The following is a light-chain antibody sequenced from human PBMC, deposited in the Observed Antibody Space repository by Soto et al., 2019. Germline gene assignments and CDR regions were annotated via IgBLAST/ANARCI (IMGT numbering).Light chain of an antibody. V-gene: IGKV3-20*01. CDR1: QSVSSSF. CDR3: QQYDSSPWT. CDR2: GAS. Sequence: EIVLTQSPGTLSLSPGERATLSCRASQSVSSSFLAWYQQKPGQAPRLLIYGASTRATGIPDRFSGSGSGKDFTLTISRLEPEDLAVYYCQQYDSSPWTFGQGTQGEMK. J-gene: IGKJ1*01.